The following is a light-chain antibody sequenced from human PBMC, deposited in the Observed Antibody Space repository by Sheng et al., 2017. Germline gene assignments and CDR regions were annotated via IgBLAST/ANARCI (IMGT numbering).Light chain of an antibody. CDR3: QQYGSSPFT. CDR2: RAS. V-gene: IGKV3-20*01. J-gene: IGKJ2*01. Sequence: DIVLTQSPGTLSLSPGEEATLACRASQNVPANFLAWYQQTPGQPPRLLIYRASKRDRGAIPDRISGSGSGTEFSLSISSLEAEDFAVYYCQQYGSSPFTFGQGTKLDI. CDR1: QNVPANF.